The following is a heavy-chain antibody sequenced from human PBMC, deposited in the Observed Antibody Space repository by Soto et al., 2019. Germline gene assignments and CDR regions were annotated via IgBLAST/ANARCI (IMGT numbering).Heavy chain of an antibody. CDR3: ATGRFSAMIRGVIMFDP. Sequence: QVLLQESGPGLVKPSETLSLTCTVSGGSISSYYWNWIRQPPGKGLEWIGYIHYSGSTNYNPSLKGRVTISVDTSNNRFSRKLSSVTAADTAVYYCATGRFSAMIRGVIMFDPWGQGTLVTVSS. V-gene: IGHV4-59*01. D-gene: IGHD3-10*01. CDR1: GGSISSYY. CDR2: IHYSGST. J-gene: IGHJ5*02.